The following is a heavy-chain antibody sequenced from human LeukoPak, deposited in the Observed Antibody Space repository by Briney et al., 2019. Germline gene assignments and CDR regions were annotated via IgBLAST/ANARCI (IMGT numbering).Heavy chain of an antibody. CDR2: TSGSCGST. V-gene: IGHV3-23*01. D-gene: IGHD2-2*01. CDR1: GFTFSTYA. Sequence: GGSLRLSCAASGFTFSTYAMTWVRQAPGKGLEWVSLTSGSCGSTYYAGSVKCRFPISRDNSKRTLYLQMNSLRAEDTAVYYCAKGYCSSGSCYAFDPWGQGTLVTVSS. J-gene: IGHJ5*02. CDR3: AKGYCSSGSCYAFDP.